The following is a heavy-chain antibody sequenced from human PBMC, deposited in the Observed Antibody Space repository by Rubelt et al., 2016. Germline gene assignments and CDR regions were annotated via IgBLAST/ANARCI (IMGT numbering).Heavy chain of an antibody. CDR1: GFTFGDYA. V-gene: IGHV3-30*04. J-gene: IGHJ4*02. CDR3: ARSSIAARHFDY. CDR2: ISYDGSNK. D-gene: IGHD6-6*01. Sequence: VQLVESGGGLVQPGRSLRLSCTASGFTFGDYALSWFRQAPGKGLEWVAVISYDGSNKYYADSVKGRFTISRDNSKNTLYLQMNSLRAEDTAVYYCARSSIAARHFDYWDQGTLVTVSS.